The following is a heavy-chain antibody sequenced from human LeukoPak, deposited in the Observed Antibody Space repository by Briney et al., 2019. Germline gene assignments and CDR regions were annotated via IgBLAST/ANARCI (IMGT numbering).Heavy chain of an antibody. CDR2: IYYSGTT. V-gene: IGHV4-59*01. CDR3: ARGASGTLYDTFDI. Sequence: SETLSLTCTVSGGSISTYYWSWIRQPPGEGLEWIGSIYYSGTTNSNPSLKSRATISVDTSKNHLSLKVSSVTAADTAVYYCARGASGTLYDTFDIWGQGTMVTVSS. CDR1: GGSISTYY. D-gene: IGHD1-26*01. J-gene: IGHJ3*02.